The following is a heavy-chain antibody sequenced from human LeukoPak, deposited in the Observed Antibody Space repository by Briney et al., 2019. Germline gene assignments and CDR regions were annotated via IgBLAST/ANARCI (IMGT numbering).Heavy chain of an antibody. CDR3: AKARCSGGSCYSNDY. CDR2: ISGSGGST. V-gene: IGHV3-23*01. CDR1: GFTFSSYA. J-gene: IGHJ4*02. Sequence: GGSLRLSCAASGFTFSSYAMSWVRQAPGKGLEWVSAISGSGGSTYYADSVKGRFTISRDNSKNTLYLQMNSLRAEDTAVYYCAKARCSGGSCYSNDYWGQGTLVTVSS. D-gene: IGHD2-15*01.